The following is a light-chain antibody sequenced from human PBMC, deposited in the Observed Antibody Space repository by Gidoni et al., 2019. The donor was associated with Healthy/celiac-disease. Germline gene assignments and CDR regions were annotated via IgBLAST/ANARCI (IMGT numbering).Light chain of an antibody. V-gene: IGKV1-9*01. J-gene: IGKJ5*01. CDR2: AAS. CDR3: QQLNSYPPH. Sequence: DIQLTQSPSFLSASVGDRVTITCRASQGISSYLAWYQQKPGKAPKLLIYAASTLQSGVPSRFSGSGSGTEFTLTISSLQPEDFATYYCQQLNSYPPHFXQXTRLEIK. CDR1: QGISSY.